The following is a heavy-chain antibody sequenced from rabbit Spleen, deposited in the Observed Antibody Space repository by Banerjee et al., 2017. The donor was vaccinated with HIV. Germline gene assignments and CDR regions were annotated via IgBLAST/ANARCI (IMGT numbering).Heavy chain of an antibody. CDR2: IYAGSTVST. V-gene: IGHV1S40*01. CDR1: GFSFSSDYC. D-gene: IGHD2-1*01. Sequence: QSLEESGGDLVKPGASLTLTCAASGFSFSSDYCMCWVRQAPGKGLEWIACIYAGSTVSTYYATWAKGRFTISKTSSTTVTLQMASLTAADTATYFCARDNWTGDGVTLNLWGPGTLVTVS. J-gene: IGHJ4*01. CDR3: ARDNWTGDGVTLNL.